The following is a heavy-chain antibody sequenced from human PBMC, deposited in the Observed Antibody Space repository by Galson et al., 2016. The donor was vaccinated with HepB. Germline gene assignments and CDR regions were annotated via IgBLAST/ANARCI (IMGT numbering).Heavy chain of an antibody. CDR2: IHIGGST. V-gene: IGHV3-53*01. Sequence: SLRLSCAASGFSVSSNYMSWVRQTPGKGLEWVSVIHIGGSTYYGDSVKGRVTISRDNSKNTVYLQMNSLRAEDTAVYFGVVDTWKWGYNSASVASDIWGRGTRITVSS. CDR1: GFSVSSNY. CDR3: VVDTWKWGYNSASVASDI. D-gene: IGHD1-1*01. J-gene: IGHJ3*02.